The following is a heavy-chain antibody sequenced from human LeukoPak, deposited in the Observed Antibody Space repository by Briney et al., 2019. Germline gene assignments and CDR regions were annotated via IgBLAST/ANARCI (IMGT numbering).Heavy chain of an antibody. V-gene: IGHV3-30*04. CDR1: GFTFSSYA. CDR3: AGGELSAFDY. J-gene: IGHJ4*02. D-gene: IGHD3-16*02. CDR2: ISYGGSNK. Sequence: GSSRILSCAASGFTFSSYAMHWVRQAPGKGLEWVAVISYGGSNKYYADSVKGRFTISRDDFKSTLYLQMNSLSAENSAVYYCAGGELSAFDYWGQGTMVTVSS.